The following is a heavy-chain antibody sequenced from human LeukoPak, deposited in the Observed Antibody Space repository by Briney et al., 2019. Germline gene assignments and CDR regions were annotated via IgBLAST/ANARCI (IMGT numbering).Heavy chain of an antibody. CDR2: INPNSGGT. CDR3: ARDLGQLVRTYWFDP. D-gene: IGHD6-6*01. CDR1: GYIFTNYY. J-gene: IGHJ5*02. Sequence: WASVKVSCKASGYIFTNYYMHWVRQAPGQGLEWMGWINPNSGGTNYAQKFQGRVTMTRDTSISTAYMELSRLRSDDTAVYYCARDLGQLVRTYWFDPWGQGTLVTVSS. V-gene: IGHV1-2*02.